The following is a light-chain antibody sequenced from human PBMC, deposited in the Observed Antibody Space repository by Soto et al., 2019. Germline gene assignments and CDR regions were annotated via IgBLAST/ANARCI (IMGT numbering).Light chain of an antibody. CDR2: KVS. J-gene: IGKJ1*01. V-gene: IGKV2-30*01. CDR3: MQGARWPWT. CDR1: QSLIDSDGNTF. Sequence: DVVMTQSPTSLPVTLGQPASISCRSSQSLIDSDGNTFLTWFQQRPGQSPRRLIYKVSKRESGVPDRFSGSGSGTDFILKISRVEAEDVGFYYCMQGARWPWTFGQGTKVDIK.